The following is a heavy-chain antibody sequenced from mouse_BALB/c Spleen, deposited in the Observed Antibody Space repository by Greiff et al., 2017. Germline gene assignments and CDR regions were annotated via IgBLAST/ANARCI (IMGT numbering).Heavy chain of an antibody. Sequence: VKLMESGPGLVAPSQSLSITCTVSGFSFTGYGVNWVRQPPGKGLEWLGMIWGDGSTDYNSALKSRLSISKDNSKSQVFLKMNSLQTDDTARYYCARDGRLAYWGQGTLVTVSA. J-gene: IGHJ3*01. V-gene: IGHV2-6-7*01. CDR1: GFSFTGYG. CDR3: ARDGRLAY. CDR2: IWGDGST.